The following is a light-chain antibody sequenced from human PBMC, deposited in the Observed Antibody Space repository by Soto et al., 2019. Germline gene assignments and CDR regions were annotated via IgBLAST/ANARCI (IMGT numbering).Light chain of an antibody. CDR1: QSVSTW. CDR3: QNYSGYSWT. Sequence: IQMRQSPSTLSAAVGDRVTITCRASQSVSTWLAWYQQKPGNAPTLLIYDASSLESGVPSRFSGSGSGTEFTLTISSLQPDDFGPYYCQNYSGYSWTLGLGTKVDIK. V-gene: IGKV1-5*01. CDR2: DAS. J-gene: IGKJ1*01.